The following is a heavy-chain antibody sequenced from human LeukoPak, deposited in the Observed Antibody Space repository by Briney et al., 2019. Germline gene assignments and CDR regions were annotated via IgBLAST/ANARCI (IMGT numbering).Heavy chain of an antibody. CDR2: IYSSGST. CDR1: GVSITSSTYY. Sequence: PSETLSLTCTVSGVSITSSTYYWAWIRQPPGKGLEWIGSIYSSGSTYYSPSLKSRVTIFVDSSKDQFSLKLNSVTAADTAVYYCARGARGVTKWFDPWGQGTLVTVSS. J-gene: IGHJ5*02. V-gene: IGHV4-39*07. D-gene: IGHD3-10*01. CDR3: ARGARGVTKWFDP.